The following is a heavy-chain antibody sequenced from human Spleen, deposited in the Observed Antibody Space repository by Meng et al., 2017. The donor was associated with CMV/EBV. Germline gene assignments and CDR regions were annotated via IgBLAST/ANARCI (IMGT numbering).Heavy chain of an antibody. J-gene: IGHJ4*02. CDR1: GFTFSNYG. CDR3: ARDNAEGTNSVEVDS. V-gene: IGHV3-33*01. D-gene: IGHD1-7*01. CDR2: IWYDGSNK. Sequence: GESLKISCAASGFTFSNYGMHWVRQAPGKGLEWVAVIWYDGSNKDYADSVKGRFTISRDNAKKSLYLQMNSLRVDDTAIYYCARDNAEGTNSVEVDSWGQGALVTVSS.